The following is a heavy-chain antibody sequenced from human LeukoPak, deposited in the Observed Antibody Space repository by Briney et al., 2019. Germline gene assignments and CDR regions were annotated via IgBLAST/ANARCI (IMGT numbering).Heavy chain of an antibody. CDR3: ARTSVTTISYWYFDL. CDR1: GYRFTGYF. V-gene: IGHV1-2*06. D-gene: IGHD5-12*01. Sequence: RGASVKVSCKASGYRFTGYFMHWVRQAPGQGLEWMGRINPNSGATNYAQKFQGRVTMTRDTSISTAYMELSSLISDDTAVYYCARTSVTTISYWYFDLWGRGTLVTVSS. CDR2: INPNSGAT. J-gene: IGHJ2*01.